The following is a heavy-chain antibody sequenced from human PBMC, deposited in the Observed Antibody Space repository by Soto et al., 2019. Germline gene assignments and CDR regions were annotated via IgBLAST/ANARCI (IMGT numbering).Heavy chain of an antibody. Sequence: QVQLVQSGAEVKKPGSSVKVSCKASGGTFSSYAISWVRQAPGQGLEWMGGIIPIFGTANYAQKFQGRVTITADESTSTAYMELSSLRSEDSAVYYCARVGSCSGGSCYLYFQHWGQGTLVTVSS. CDR3: ARVGSCSGGSCYLYFQH. D-gene: IGHD2-15*01. CDR2: IIPIFGTA. V-gene: IGHV1-69*12. CDR1: GGTFSSYA. J-gene: IGHJ1*01.